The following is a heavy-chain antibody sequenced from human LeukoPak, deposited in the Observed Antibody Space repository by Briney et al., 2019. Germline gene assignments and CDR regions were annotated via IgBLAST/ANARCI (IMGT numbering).Heavy chain of an antibody. CDR3: ARDGRGENWFVP. J-gene: IGHJ5*02. D-gene: IGHD3-10*01. V-gene: IGHV3-53*01. CDR2: IYSGGST. Sequence: GGSLRLSCAASGFTVSSNYMSWVRQAPGKGLEWVSVIYSGGSTYYADSVKGRFTISRDNSKNTLYLQMNSLRAEDTAVYYCARDGRGENWFVPWGQGTLVTVSS. CDR1: GFTVSSNY.